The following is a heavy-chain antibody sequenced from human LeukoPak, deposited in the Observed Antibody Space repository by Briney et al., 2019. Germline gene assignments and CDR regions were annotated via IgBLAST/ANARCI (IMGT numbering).Heavy chain of an antibody. V-gene: IGHV1-8*01. CDR2: MNPNSGNT. J-gene: IGHJ6*02. CDR3: ARESIVVPAAISYLYYYGMDV. CDR1: GYTFTSYD. Sequence: GASVKVSCKASGYTFTSYDINWVRQATGQGLEWMGWMNPNSGNTGYAQKFQGRVTMTRNTSISTAYMELRSLRSDDTAVYYCARESIVVPAAISYLYYYGMDVWGQGTTVTVSS. D-gene: IGHD2-2*02.